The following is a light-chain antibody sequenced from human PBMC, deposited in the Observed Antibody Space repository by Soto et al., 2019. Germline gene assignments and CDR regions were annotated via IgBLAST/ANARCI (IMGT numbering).Light chain of an antibody. CDR1: SANFESHA. Sequence: QSVLTQPPSVSATPGQKVSISCSGSSANFESHAVDWYQHFPGTAPKLVIYSNNERPSGVPDRFSGSKSGTSASLAINGLQSDDEADYYCATWDDGVQGVLFGGGTKLTVL. V-gene: IGLV1-44*01. J-gene: IGLJ2*01. CDR2: SNN. CDR3: ATWDDGVQGVL.